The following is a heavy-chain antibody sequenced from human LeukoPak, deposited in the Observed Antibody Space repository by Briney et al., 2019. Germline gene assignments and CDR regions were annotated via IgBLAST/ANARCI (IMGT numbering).Heavy chain of an antibody. V-gene: IGHV4-59*08. CDR1: GGSIGSYY. CDR3: ARHRWYCSSTSCYAWGYFDL. CDR2: IYYSEST. D-gene: IGHD2-2*01. J-gene: IGHJ2*01. Sequence: SETLSLTCTVSGGSIGSYYWSWIRQPPGKGLEWIGYIYYSESTNYNPSLKSRVTISVDTSKNQFSLKLSSVTAADTAVYYCARHRWYCSSTSCYAWGYFDLWGRGTLVTVSS.